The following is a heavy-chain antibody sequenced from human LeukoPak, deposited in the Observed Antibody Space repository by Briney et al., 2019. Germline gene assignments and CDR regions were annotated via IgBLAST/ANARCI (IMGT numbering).Heavy chain of an antibody. CDR3: AKDKTYYYDDSGFDY. CDR2: IRYDENNK. J-gene: IGHJ4*02. D-gene: IGHD3-22*01. Sequence: PGGSLRLSCAASGFTFSSYGMHWVRQAPGKGLEWVAFIRYDENNKYYADSVKGRFTISRDNSKNTLYLQMHSLRAEDTAVYYCAKDKTYYYDDSGFDYWGQRTLVTVSS. V-gene: IGHV3-30*02. CDR1: GFTFSSYG.